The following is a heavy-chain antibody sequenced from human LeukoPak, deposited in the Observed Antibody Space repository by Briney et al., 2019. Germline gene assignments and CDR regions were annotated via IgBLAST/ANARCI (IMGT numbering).Heavy chain of an antibody. CDR2: INHSGST. Sequence: PSETLSLTCAVYGGSFSGYYWSWIRQPPGKGLEWIGEINHSGSTNYNPSLKSRVTISVDTSKNQFSLKLSSATAADTAVYYCARSRKYGAVTTYSWFDPWGQGTLVIVSS. D-gene: IGHD4-17*01. CDR3: ARSRKYGAVTTYSWFDP. J-gene: IGHJ5*02. CDR1: GGSFSGYY. V-gene: IGHV4-34*01.